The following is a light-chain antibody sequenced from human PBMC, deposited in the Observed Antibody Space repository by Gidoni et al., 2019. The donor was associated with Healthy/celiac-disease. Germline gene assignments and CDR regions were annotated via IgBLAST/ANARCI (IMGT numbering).Light chain of an antibody. CDR2: AAS. CDR3: QQSYSTPGWT. J-gene: IGKJ1*01. CDR1: QSISSY. Sequence: DIQMTQSPSSLSASVGDRVTITCRASQSISSYLNWYQQKPGKAPKILIYAASSLQSGVPSRFSGSGFGTDFTLTISSLQPEDFATYYCQQSYSTPGWTFXQXTKVEIK. V-gene: IGKV1-39*01.